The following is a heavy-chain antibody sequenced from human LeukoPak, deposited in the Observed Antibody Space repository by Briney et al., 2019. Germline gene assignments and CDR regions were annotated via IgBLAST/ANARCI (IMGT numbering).Heavy chain of an antibody. J-gene: IGHJ4*02. CDR3: AKVPVYSSSWYYFDY. V-gene: IGHV3-9*01. CDR1: GFTFDDYA. CDR2: ISWNSGSI. D-gene: IGHD6-13*01. Sequence: GGSLRLSCAASGFTFDDYAMHWVRQAPGKGLEWVSGISWNSGSIGYADSVKGRFTISRDNAKNSLYLQMNSLRAEDTAVYYCAKVPVYSSSWYYFDYWGQGTLVTVSS.